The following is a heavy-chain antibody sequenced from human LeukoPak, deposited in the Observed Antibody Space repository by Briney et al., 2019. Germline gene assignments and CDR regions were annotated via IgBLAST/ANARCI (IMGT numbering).Heavy chain of an antibody. V-gene: IGHV1-2*06. Sequence: GESLKISCKGSGYTFTGYYMHWVRQAPGQGLEWMGRINPNSGGTNYAQKFQGRVTMTRDTSISTAYMELSRLRSDDTAVYYCAVQGDRYSSSWVPDDYYYGMDVWGQGTTVTVSS. D-gene: IGHD6-13*01. CDR3: AVQGDRYSSSWVPDDYYYGMDV. CDR1: GYTFTGYY. CDR2: INPNSGGT. J-gene: IGHJ6*02.